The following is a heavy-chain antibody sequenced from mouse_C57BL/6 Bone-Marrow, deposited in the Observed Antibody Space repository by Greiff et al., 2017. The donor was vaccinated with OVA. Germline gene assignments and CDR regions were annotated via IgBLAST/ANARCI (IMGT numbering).Heavy chain of an antibody. CDR3: ARAPVAY. CDR1: GFTFSSYA. CDR2: ISDGGSYT. J-gene: IGHJ3*01. V-gene: IGHV5-4*01. Sequence: EVQVVESGGGLVKPGGSLKLSCAASGFTFSSYAMSWVRQTPEKRLEWVATISDGGSYTYYPDNVKGRFTISRDNAKNNLYLQMSHLKSEDTAMYYCARAPVAYWGQGTLVTVSA.